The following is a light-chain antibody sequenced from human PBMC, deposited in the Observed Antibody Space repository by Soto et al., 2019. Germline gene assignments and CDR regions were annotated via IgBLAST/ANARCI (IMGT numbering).Light chain of an antibody. CDR1: QTISKF. CDR3: QLINSF. V-gene: IGKV1-9*01. J-gene: IGKJ4*01. Sequence: DIPLTQSPSLLSASVGDRVTITCRASQTISKFLSWYQQKPRKAPKLLIYAASTLQDGVPSRFSGSGSGTEFSLTFSSLQSEDFATYYCQLINSFFGSGTRVQI. CDR2: AAS.